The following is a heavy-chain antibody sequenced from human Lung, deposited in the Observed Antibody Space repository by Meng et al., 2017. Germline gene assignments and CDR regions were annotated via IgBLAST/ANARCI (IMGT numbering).Heavy chain of an antibody. CDR1: GFSFSDYG. D-gene: IGHD3/OR15-3a*01. Sequence: EVQLVESGGGLVKPGGSLRLSCAASGFSFSDYGMNWVRQAPGKGLEWASSISSSSSYIYYADSVKGRFIVSRDNAKNSLYLQMNSLRAEDTAVYFCARWTLPWGQGTLVTVSS. CDR2: ISSSSSYI. J-gene: IGHJ5*02. CDR3: ARWTLP. V-gene: IGHV3-21*02.